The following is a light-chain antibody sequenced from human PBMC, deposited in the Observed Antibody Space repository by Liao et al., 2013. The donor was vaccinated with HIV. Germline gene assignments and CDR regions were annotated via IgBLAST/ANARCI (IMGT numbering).Light chain of an antibody. J-gene: IGLJ1*01. CDR1: NIGSKS. V-gene: IGLV3-21*01. Sequence: SYELTQPPSVSVAPGKTAWITCGGNNIGSKSVHWYQQKPGQAPLLVIYYDSDRPSGIPERFSGSSSGNTATLTISRVEAGDEADYYCQVWDSSSDLYVFGTGTKVTVL. CDR2: YDS. CDR3: QVWDSSSDLYV.